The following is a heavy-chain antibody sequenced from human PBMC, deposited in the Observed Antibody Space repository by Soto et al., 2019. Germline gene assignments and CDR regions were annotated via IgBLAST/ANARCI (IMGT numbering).Heavy chain of an antibody. CDR2: VSHDGRNT. Sequence: VQLVESGGGVVQPGRSLRLSCAASGFTFSDYAMHWVRQAPGKGLEWVAVVSHDGRNTHYADSVKGRFTISRDSSKNTVSLVMTSRTAEATGVYYCAKGGRQWLVTSDFNYWGQGALVTVSS. CDR3: AKGGRQWLVTSDFNY. CDR1: GFTFSDYA. J-gene: IGHJ4*02. V-gene: IGHV3-30*18. D-gene: IGHD6-19*01.